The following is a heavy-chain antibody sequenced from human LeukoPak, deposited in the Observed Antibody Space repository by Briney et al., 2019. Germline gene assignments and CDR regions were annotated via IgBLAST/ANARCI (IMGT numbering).Heavy chain of an antibody. V-gene: IGHV3-23*01. CDR2: ISGSGGST. CDR3: AKGDIVVVVAARSGFDY. D-gene: IGHD2-15*01. CDR1: GFTFSSYA. J-gene: IGHJ4*02. Sequence: GGSLRLSCAAPGFTFSSYAMSWVRQAPGKGLEWVSAISGSGGSTYYADSVKGRFTISRDNSKNTLYLQMNSLRAEDTAVYYCAKGDIVVVVAARSGFDYWGQGTLVTVSS.